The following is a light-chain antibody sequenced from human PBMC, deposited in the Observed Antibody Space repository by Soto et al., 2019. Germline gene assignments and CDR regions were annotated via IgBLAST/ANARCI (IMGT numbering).Light chain of an antibody. CDR3: QQYNSFPLT. V-gene: IGKV1-5*03. CDR1: QIISSY. CDR2: KAS. Sequence: DIQMTQSPSTLSASVGDRVTITCRASQIISSYLAWYQQKPGKAPKLLMYKASNLESGVPSRFSGSGSGTEFTLTISSLQPDDFATYYCQQYNSFPLTFGGGTKVEIK. J-gene: IGKJ4*01.